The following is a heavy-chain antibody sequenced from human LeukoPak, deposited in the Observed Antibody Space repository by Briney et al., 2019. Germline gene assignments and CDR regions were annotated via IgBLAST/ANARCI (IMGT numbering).Heavy chain of an antibody. CDR3: ARSQQLVSIDY. CDR2: INSGGSTI. J-gene: IGHJ4*02. CDR1: GFTFSSYE. D-gene: IGHD6-13*01. Sequence: GGSLRLSCAASGFTFSSYEMNWVRQAPGKGLEWVSYINSGGSTIYYADSVKGRSTISRDNAKNSLYLQVNSLRAEDTAVYHCARSQQLVSIDYWGQGTLVTVSS. V-gene: IGHV3-48*03.